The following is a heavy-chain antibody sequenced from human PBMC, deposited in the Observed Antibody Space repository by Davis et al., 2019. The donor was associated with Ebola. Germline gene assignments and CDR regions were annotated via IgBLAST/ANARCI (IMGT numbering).Heavy chain of an antibody. CDR3: ARTLSAAFRWRVNYYYGMDV. D-gene: IGHD2-2*01. Sequence: GESLKISCAASGFTFSDYKMNWVRQAPGKGLEWISYISRGGNTKYYADSVKGRFTISRDNAKDSLYLQMNSLRAEDTAVYYCARTLSAAFRWRVNYYYGMDVWGQGTTVTVSS. CDR1: GFTFSDYK. J-gene: IGHJ6*02. V-gene: IGHV3-48*03. CDR2: ISRGGNTK.